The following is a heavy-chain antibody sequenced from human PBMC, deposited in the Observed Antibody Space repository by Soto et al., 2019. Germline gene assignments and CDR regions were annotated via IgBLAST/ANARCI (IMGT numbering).Heavy chain of an antibody. D-gene: IGHD3-22*01. CDR3: VVCYYYDSSGYRAYYFDY. J-gene: IGHJ4*01. V-gene: IGHV5-51*01. Sequence: PGESLKISCEASGYDFISYWIGWVRQMPGKGLEWMGIIYPRDSEARYSPSFQGQVTISVDKSIRTAYLQWGSLKASDTAMYYWVVCYYYDSSGYRAYYFDYGGQGPLVTVSS. CDR2: IYPRDSEA. CDR1: GYDFISYW.